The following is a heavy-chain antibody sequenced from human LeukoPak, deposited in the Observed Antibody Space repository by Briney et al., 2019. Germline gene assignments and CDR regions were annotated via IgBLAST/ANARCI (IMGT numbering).Heavy chain of an antibody. CDR1: GFIFESYG. Sequence: GGSLRLSCAASGFIFESYGIHCVRQAPGEGLEWVAVVSYDGSEKYYADSVKGRFTISRDSSKNTVFLQMNSLGPEDTAVYYCAKALGYDILTGLRNWGQGTVVTVSS. D-gene: IGHD3-9*01. V-gene: IGHV3-30*18. J-gene: IGHJ4*02. CDR2: VSYDGSEK. CDR3: AKALGYDILTGLRN.